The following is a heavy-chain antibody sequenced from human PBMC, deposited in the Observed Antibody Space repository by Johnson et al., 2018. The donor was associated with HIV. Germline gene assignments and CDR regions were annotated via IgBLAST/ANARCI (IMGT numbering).Heavy chain of an antibody. CDR3: ARSSGRYLDDAFDI. V-gene: IGHV3-66*01. J-gene: IGHJ3*02. D-gene: IGHD1-26*01. Sequence: VHLVESGGGLVQPGGSLRLSCAASGFTVSSNYMSWVRQAPGKGLEWVSVIYSGGSTYYADSVKGRFTISRDNSKNTLYLQMNRLRAEDTAVYYCARSSGRYLDDAFDIWGQGTMVTVSS. CDR2: IYSGGST. CDR1: GFTVSSNY.